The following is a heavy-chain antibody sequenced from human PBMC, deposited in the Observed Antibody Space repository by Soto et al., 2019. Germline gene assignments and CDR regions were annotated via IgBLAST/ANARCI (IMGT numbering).Heavy chain of an antibody. CDR3: ARDTSHYFDH. CDR1: GYTFITYG. D-gene: IGHD2-2*01. V-gene: IGHV1-18*01. Sequence: GASVKVSCKASGYTFITYGVTWVRQAPGQGLEWMGWITPYNGKTHYAQKFRDRVTMTTDTAATTAYMELRSLTSDDSDMYFCARDTSHYFDHWGQGILVTVSS. CDR2: ITPYNGKT. J-gene: IGHJ4*02.